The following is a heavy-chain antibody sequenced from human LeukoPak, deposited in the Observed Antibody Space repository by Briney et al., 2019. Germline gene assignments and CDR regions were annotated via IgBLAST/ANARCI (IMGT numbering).Heavy chain of an antibody. V-gene: IGHV5-51*01. CDR1: GYIFTHYW. Sequence: GASLKISCNGSGYIFTHYWIGWLRQMRGKGLEWMGIIDTRYSPSFQGQVLISADKSISTAYLHWGSLKASDTAMYFCARRRSSTSDAVDIWGQGTMVTVS. CDR2: IDT. CDR3: ARRRSSTSDAVDI. J-gene: IGHJ3*02.